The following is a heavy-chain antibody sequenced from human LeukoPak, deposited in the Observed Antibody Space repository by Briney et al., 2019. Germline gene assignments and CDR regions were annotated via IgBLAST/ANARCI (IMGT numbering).Heavy chain of an antibody. CDR2: ISTYNANT. V-gene: IGHV1-18*01. J-gene: IGHJ4*02. D-gene: IGHD2-21*01. Sequence: ASVKVSCKTSGYTFTTYAISWVRQAPGQGLEWMGWISTYNANTNYAQELQGRVTMTIGSSTSTAYMELTSLRSDDTAVYYCARDENCGGAACYIDYWGQGTLVTVSS. CDR3: ARDENCGGAACYIDY. CDR1: GYTFTTYA.